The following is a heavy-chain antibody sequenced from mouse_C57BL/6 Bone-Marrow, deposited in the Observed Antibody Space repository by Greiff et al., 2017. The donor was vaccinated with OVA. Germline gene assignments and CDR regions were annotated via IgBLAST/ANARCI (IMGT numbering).Heavy chain of an antibody. V-gene: IGHV5-16*01. Sequence: EVMLVESEGGLVQPGSSMKLSCTASGFTFSDYYMAWVRQVPEKGLEWVANINYDGSSTYYLDSLKSRFIISRDNAKNILYLQMSSLKSEDTATYYCARVYGRAMDYWGQGTSVTVSS. CDR2: INYDGSST. CDR3: ARVYGRAMDY. D-gene: IGHD1-1*01. CDR1: GFTFSDYY. J-gene: IGHJ4*01.